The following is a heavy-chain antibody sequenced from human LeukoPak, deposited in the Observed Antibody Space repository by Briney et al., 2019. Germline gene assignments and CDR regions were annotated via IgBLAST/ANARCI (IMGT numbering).Heavy chain of an antibody. CDR1: GGTFSSYA. V-gene: IGHV1-69*04. CDR3: AVEVYYNSGGYYDY. D-gene: IGHD3-22*01. J-gene: IGHJ4*02. CDR2: IIPILGIA. Sequence: ASVKVSCKASGGTFSSYAISWVRQAPGQGLEWMGRIIPILGIANYAQKFQGRVTITADKSTSTAYMELSSLRSEDTAVYYCAVEVYYNSGGYYDYGGQGPLVTVSS.